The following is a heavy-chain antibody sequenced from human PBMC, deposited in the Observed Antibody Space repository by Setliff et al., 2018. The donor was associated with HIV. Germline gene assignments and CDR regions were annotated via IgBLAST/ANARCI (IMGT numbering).Heavy chain of an antibody. V-gene: IGHV4-39*01. CDR3: ARPLSPSYNFWGDAFAI. CDR1: GGSISSGSYY. Sequence: SETLSLTCDVSGGSISSGSYYWGWIRQPPGKGLAWIGSFHSSGSTSSNPSLSSRVSLSVDTSRNQFFLKLTSVTAADTAVYFCARPLSPSYNFWGDAFAIWGQGTVVTVSS. D-gene: IGHD3-3*01. CDR2: FHSSGST. J-gene: IGHJ3*02.